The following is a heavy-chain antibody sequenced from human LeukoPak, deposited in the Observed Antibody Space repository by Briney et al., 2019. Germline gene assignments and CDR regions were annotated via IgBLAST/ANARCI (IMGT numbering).Heavy chain of an antibody. J-gene: IGHJ3*02. Sequence: ASVKVSCKASGYTFTSYDINWVRQAPGQGLEWMGWINPNSGGTNYAQKFQGRVTMTRDTSISTAYMELSRLRSDDTAVYYCARDTVLRYFDWLTHDAFDIWGQGTMVTVSS. V-gene: IGHV1-2*02. CDR3: ARDTVLRYFDWLTHDAFDI. D-gene: IGHD3-9*01. CDR2: INPNSGGT. CDR1: GYTFTSYD.